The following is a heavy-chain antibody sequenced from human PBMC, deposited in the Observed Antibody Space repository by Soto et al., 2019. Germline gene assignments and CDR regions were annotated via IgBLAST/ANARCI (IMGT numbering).Heavy chain of an antibody. D-gene: IGHD4-4*01. CDR2: ISVSGIST. J-gene: IGHJ6*02. CDR3: VKPPVITASYYYYDMDV. CDR1: GFTFSTYP. Sequence: GGSLRLSCAASGFTFSTYPMSWVRQAPGKGLEWVSGISVSGISTYYTDSAKGRFTISRDNSKNTVFLQMNSLRDEDTAVYYCVKPPVITASYYYYDMDVWGQGTTVTVSS. V-gene: IGHV3-23*01.